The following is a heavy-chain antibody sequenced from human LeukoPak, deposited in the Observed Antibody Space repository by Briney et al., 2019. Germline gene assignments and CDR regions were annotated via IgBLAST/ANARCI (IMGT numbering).Heavy chain of an antibody. J-gene: IGHJ4*02. Sequence: QSGGSLRLSCAVSGFTSQFTFSSRWMHWVRQAPGKGLVWVSLAKTDGSPNYADSVRGRCTVSRDNAKTTVYLQMNNLRVENTPLYFCHPLRYTSNWGQGALVTVYS. CDR1: GFTSQFTFSSRW. D-gene: IGHD1-1*01. CDR3: HPLRYTSN. V-gene: IGHV3-74*01. CDR2: AKTDGSP.